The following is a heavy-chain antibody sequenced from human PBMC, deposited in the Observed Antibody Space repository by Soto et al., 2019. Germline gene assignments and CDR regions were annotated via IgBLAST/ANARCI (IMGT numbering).Heavy chain of an antibody. J-gene: IGHJ1*01. CDR3: AKLDTSGDMPTMAAAEPH. Sequence: QVQLVEFGGGVVQPGGSLRLSCVASGFSFSAYGMHWVRQSPGKGLEWVAVMSYDGSKKYYLDSVKGRFTISRDNSQNTLFLQMNTLRPEDSALYYCAKLDTSGDMPTMAAAEPHWGQGTLVTVSS. V-gene: IGHV3-30*18. CDR1: GFSFSAYG. D-gene: IGHD6-13*01. CDR2: MSYDGSKK.